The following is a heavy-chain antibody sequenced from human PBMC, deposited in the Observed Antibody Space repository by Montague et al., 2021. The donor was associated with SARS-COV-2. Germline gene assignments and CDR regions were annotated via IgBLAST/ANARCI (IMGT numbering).Heavy chain of an antibody. Sequence: SETLSLTCAVSGGSITSDNWWTWVRQSPGKGLEWIGEIYHCGTTNYNPSLQSRLTISIDKSRNHLSLNLTSVTAADMAIYYCALPLGGARFDPWGQGILVTVSS. CDR2: IYHCGTT. D-gene: IGHD3-16*01. V-gene: IGHV4-4*02. J-gene: IGHJ5*02. CDR3: ALPLGGARFDP. CDR1: GGSITSDNW.